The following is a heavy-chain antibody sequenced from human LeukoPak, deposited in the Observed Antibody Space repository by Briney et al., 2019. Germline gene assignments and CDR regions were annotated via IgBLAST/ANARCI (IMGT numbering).Heavy chain of an antibody. CDR1: GGSISSYY. Sequence: PSETLSLTCTVSGGSISSYYWSWIRQPPGKGLEWIGYIYYSGSTNYNPSLKSRVTISVDTSKNQFSLKLSSVTAADTAVYYCATKGEMATMVDYYYMDVWGNGTTVTISS. J-gene: IGHJ6*03. CDR3: ATKGEMATMVDYYYMDV. D-gene: IGHD5-24*01. V-gene: IGHV4-59*01. CDR2: IYYSGST.